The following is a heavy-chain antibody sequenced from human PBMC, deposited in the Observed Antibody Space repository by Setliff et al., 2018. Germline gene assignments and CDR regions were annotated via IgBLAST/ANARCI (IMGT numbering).Heavy chain of an antibody. V-gene: IGHV3-7*01. CDR1: GFTYNNCW. Sequence: GGSLRLSCGASGFTYNNCWVSWVRQAPGKGLEWLASINPDGSKKYYVDSVKGRFTISRDNSKNSLYLQMNSLRTEDTAVYYCARFACSGGSCYLSSSDYWGQGTLVTVSS. J-gene: IGHJ4*02. D-gene: IGHD2-15*01. CDR2: INPDGSKK. CDR3: ARFACSGGSCYLSSSDY.